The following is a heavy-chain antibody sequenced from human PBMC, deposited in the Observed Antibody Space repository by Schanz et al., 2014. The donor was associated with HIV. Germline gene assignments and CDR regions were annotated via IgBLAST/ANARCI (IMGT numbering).Heavy chain of an antibody. D-gene: IGHD3-22*01. Sequence: QVQLVESGGGVVQPGRSLRLSCAASGFTFNSYGMHWVRQAPGKGLEWVAVIWFDGRNKYYGDSVKGRFMISRDNSNNTLYLQMNSLRAEDTAVYYCAKPEYDTSGNSQSHFDYWGQGTLVTVSS. V-gene: IGHV3-33*06. CDR1: GFTFNSYG. J-gene: IGHJ4*02. CDR2: IWFDGRNK. CDR3: AKPEYDTSGNSQSHFDY.